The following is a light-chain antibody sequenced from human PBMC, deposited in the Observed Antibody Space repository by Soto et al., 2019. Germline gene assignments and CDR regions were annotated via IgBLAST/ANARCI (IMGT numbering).Light chain of an antibody. V-gene: IGKV3-15*01. J-gene: IGKJ1*01. CDR3: QQYNNWPRT. CDR1: QSVGRN. CDR2: GAS. Sequence: EIVMTQSPATLSLSPGARALLSCRASQSVGRNLVWYQHKPGQAPRLLIYGASTRATGIPARFSGSGSGTEFTLTISSLQSEDFAVYYCQQYNNWPRTFGQGTKVDNK.